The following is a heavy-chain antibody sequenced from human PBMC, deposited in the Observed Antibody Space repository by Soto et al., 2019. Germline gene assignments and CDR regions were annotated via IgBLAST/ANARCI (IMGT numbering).Heavy chain of an antibody. Sequence: ASVKVSCKASGYTFNIFFIHWVRQAPGQGPDWMGWLNPHSGATYYAQDFQGGVTMTRDTSITTAYLELTSLRSDDTAVYYCARGYISGWHFDYWGQGTLVTVSS. CDR3: ARGYISGWHFDY. V-gene: IGHV1-2*02. CDR1: GYTFNIFF. J-gene: IGHJ4*02. CDR2: LNPHSGAT. D-gene: IGHD6-19*01.